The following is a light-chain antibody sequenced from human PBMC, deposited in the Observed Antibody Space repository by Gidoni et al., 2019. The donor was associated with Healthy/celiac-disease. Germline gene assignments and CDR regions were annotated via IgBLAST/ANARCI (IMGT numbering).Light chain of an antibody. Sequence: DIQMTQSPSSLSAYVGDRVTITCRASQSISSYLNWYQQKPGKAPKLLIYAASSLQSGVPSRFSGSGSGTDCTLTISSLQPEDFATYYCQQSYSTSWTFGQXTKVEIK. CDR3: QQSYSTSWT. CDR2: AAS. CDR1: QSISSY. V-gene: IGKV1-39*01. J-gene: IGKJ1*01.